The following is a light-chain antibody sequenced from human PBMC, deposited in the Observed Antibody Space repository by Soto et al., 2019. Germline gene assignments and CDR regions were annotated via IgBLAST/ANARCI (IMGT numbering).Light chain of an antibody. Sequence: QSVLTQSPSASGSPGQSVTISCTGTSSDIGGYNSVSWYQQHPGKAPKVMIYDVSKRPSGVPDRFSGSKSGNTASLTISGLQAEDEADYYCCSYAASNTFVFGTGTKLTVL. CDR1: SSDIGGYNS. CDR3: CSYAASNTFV. V-gene: IGLV2-8*01. CDR2: DVS. J-gene: IGLJ1*01.